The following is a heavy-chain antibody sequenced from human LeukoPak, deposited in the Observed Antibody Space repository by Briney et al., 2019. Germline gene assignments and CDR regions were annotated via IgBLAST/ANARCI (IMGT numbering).Heavy chain of an antibody. D-gene: IGHD2-2*02. CDR3: ARDTRYCSSTSCYTGEYYYMDV. CDR1: GYSISSGYY. Sequence: SETLSLTCTVSGYSISSGYYWGWFRQPPGKGLEGMGSIYHSGSTYYNPSLKSRVTISVDRSKNQFSLKLSSVTAADTAVYYCARDTRYCSSTSCYTGEYYYMDVWGKGTTVTVSS. CDR2: IYHSGST. V-gene: IGHV4-38-2*02. J-gene: IGHJ6*03.